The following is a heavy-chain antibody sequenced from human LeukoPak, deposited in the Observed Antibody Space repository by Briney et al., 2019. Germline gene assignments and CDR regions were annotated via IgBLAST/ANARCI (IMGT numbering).Heavy chain of an antibody. J-gene: IGHJ4*02. Sequence: PGASVKVSCKASGYTFTSYGISWVRQAPGLGLEWMGWISAYNGNTNYAQKLQGRVTMTTDTSTSTAYMELRSLRSDDTAVYYCARGALLGYCSGGSCYGWVDYWGQGTLVTVSS. D-gene: IGHD2-15*01. CDR1: GYTFTSYG. CDR2: ISAYNGNT. V-gene: IGHV1-18*01. CDR3: ARGALLGYCSGGSCYGWVDY.